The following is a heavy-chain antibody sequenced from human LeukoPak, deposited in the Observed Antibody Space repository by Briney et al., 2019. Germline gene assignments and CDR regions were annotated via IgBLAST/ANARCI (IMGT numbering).Heavy chain of an antibody. CDR2: ISYDGSNK. CDR1: GFTFSSYA. J-gene: IGHJ4*02. D-gene: IGHD6-6*01. CDR3: ARDSHQSSDY. Sequence: PGRSLRLSCAASGFTFSSYAMHWVRQAPGKGLEWAAVISYDGSNKYYADSVKGRFTISRDNSKNTLYLQMNSLRAEDTAVYYCARDSHQSSDYWGQGTLVTVSS. V-gene: IGHV3-30-3*01.